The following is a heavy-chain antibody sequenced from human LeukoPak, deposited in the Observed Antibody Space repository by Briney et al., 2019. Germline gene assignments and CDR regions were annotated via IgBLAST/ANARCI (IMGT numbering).Heavy chain of an antibody. CDR2: INHSGST. Sequence: SETLSLTCAVYGGSFSGYYWSWIRQPPGKGLEWIGEINHSGSTNYNPSLKSRVTISVDTSKNQFSLKLSSVTAADTAVYYCARIERRYRSGGSCKRGSFDYWGQGTLVTVSS. CDR3: ARIERRYRSGGSCKRGSFDY. D-gene: IGHD2-15*01. CDR1: GGSFSGYY. J-gene: IGHJ4*02. V-gene: IGHV4-34*01.